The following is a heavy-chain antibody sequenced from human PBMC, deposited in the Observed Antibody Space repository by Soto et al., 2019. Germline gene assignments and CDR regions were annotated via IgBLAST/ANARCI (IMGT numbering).Heavy chain of an antibody. CDR1: GGSISSGNYY. CDR2: IYYSGTT. V-gene: IGHV4-31*03. J-gene: IGHJ4*02. D-gene: IGHD4-17*01. Sequence: QVQLQESGPGLVKPSQTLSLTCTVSGGSISSGNYYWSWIRQHPGNGLEWVGSIYYSGTTYYNPSVKSRVTMSVGTSKTQFSLKLSCVTAADTAVYYCARGDYGDLRGSDFWGQRTLVTVSS. CDR3: ARGDYGDLRGSDF.